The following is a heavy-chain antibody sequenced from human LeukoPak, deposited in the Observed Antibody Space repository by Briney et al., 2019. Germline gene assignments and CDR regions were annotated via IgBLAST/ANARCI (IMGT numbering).Heavy chain of an antibody. Sequence: ASVKVSCKASGYTFTSYGISWVRQAPGQGLEWMGWISAYNGNTNYAQKLQGRVTMTTETSTSTAYMELRSLRSDDTAVYYCARDIYGDYLFGMDVWGQGTTVTVSS. V-gene: IGHV1-18*01. CDR2: ISAYNGNT. J-gene: IGHJ6*02. D-gene: IGHD4-17*01. CDR3: ARDIYGDYLFGMDV. CDR1: GYTFTSYG.